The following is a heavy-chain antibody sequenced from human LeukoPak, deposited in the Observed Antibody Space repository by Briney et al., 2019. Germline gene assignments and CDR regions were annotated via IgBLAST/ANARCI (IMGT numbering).Heavy chain of an antibody. CDR3: ARFRKVRGVYNWFDP. CDR2: INPNSGGA. V-gene: IGHV1-2*02. Sequence: ASVKVSCKASGYTLTGYYMHWVRQAPGQGLEWMGWINPNSGGANYAQKFQGRVTMTRDTSTSTVYMELSSLRSEDTAVYYCARFRKVRGVYNWFDPWGQGTLVTVSS. J-gene: IGHJ5*02. CDR1: GYTLTGYY. D-gene: IGHD3-10*01.